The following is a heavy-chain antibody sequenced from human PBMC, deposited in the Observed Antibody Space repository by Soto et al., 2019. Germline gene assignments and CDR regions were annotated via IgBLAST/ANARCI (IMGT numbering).Heavy chain of an antibody. CDR1: GGSISSHSCY. CDR2: IYYSGST. V-gene: IGHV4-39*01. D-gene: IGHD3-22*01. J-gene: IGHJ4*02. Sequence: SETLSLTCTVSGGSISSHSCYWVLIRQPPGKGLEWIGSIYYSGSTYYNPSLKSRVTISVDTSKNQFSLKLSSVTAADTSVYYCAGLKNFHNSDYLAHWGQGTRVTVSS. CDR3: AGLKNFHNSDYLAH.